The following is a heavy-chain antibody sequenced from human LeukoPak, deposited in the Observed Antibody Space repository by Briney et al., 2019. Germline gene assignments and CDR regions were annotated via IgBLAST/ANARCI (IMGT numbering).Heavy chain of an antibody. CDR1: GGSISSGGYS. CDR3: ARAGFGSGSYSQDAFDI. CDR2: IYHSGST. V-gene: IGHV4-30-2*01. Sequence: SQTLSLTCAVSGGSISSGGYSWSWIRQPPGKGLEWIGYIYHSGSTYYNPSLKSRVTISVDRSKNQFSLKLSSVTAADTAVYYCARAGFGSGSYSQDAFDIWGQGTMVTVSS. D-gene: IGHD3-10*01. J-gene: IGHJ3*02.